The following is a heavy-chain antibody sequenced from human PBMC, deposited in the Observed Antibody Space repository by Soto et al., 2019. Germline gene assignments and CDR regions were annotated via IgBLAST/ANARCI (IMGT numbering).Heavy chain of an antibody. J-gene: IGHJ1*01. Sequence: PSETLSLTCTVSGGSISCYYWSWIRQPPGKGLEWIGYIYYSGSTTYNPSLRSRVTISVDTSKNQFSLKLSSVTAADTAVYYCARLGHVYYYDSSGYREYFQHWGQGTLVTVS. V-gene: IGHV4-59*01. CDR2: IYYSGST. CDR1: GGSISCYY. D-gene: IGHD3-22*01. CDR3: ARLGHVYYYDSSGYREYFQH.